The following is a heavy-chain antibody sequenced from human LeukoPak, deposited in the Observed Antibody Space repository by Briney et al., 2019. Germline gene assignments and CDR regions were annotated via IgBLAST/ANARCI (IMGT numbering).Heavy chain of an antibody. D-gene: IGHD3-3*01. Sequence: SETLSLTCSVSSGSITSYYWSWIRQPPGKGLEWIGYIYYSGSTNYNPSLKSRVTISVDTSKNQFSLKLSSVTAADTAVYYCARSRSPYDFWTFDYWGQGTLVTVSS. CDR2: IYYSGST. J-gene: IGHJ4*02. CDR1: SGSITSYY. CDR3: ARSRSPYDFWTFDY. V-gene: IGHV4-59*01.